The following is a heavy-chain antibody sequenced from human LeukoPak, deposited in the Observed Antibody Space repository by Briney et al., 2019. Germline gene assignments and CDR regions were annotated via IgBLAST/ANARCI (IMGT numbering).Heavy chain of an antibody. CDR2: IHYSGST. CDR1: SGSISNYY. V-gene: IGHV4-59*12. J-gene: IGHJ3*02. D-gene: IGHD5-24*01. Sequence: PSETLSLTCGVSSGSISNYYWSWIRQPPGKGLEWIAYIHYSGSTHYNPSLRSRATISVDTSKNQFSLKLSSVTAADTAVYYCARWLQLIDAFDIWGQGTMVTVSS. CDR3: ARWLQLIDAFDI.